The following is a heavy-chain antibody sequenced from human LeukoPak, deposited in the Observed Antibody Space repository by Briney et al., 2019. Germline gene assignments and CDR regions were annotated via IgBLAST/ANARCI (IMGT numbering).Heavy chain of an antibody. CDR1: GYSMRNVFF. J-gene: IGHJ4*02. CDR3: GTGGNIAVAGVLH. CDR2: IDDKGLT. V-gene: IGHV4-38-2*02. D-gene: IGHD6-19*01. Sequence: SETLSLTCSVSGYSMRNVFFWGWIRQPPGKGLEWLGSIDDKGLTHYNPSLQSRVSISVDTSNNQFSLRVRSVTAADTAVYYYGTGGNIAVAGVLHWGQGALVTVYS.